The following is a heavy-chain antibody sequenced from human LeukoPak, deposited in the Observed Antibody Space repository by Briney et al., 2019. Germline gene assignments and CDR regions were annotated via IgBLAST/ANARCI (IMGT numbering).Heavy chain of an antibody. Sequence: GESLKISCKGSGYSFTSYWIGWVRQMPGKGLEWMGIIYPGDSDTRYSPSFQGQVTISADKSISTAYLQWSSLKASDTAMYYCARLGREDTAMVIPGATDAFDIWGQGTMVTVSS. CDR2: IYPGDSDT. V-gene: IGHV5-51*01. CDR3: ARLGREDTAMVIPGATDAFDI. CDR1: GYSFTSYW. J-gene: IGHJ3*02. D-gene: IGHD5-18*01.